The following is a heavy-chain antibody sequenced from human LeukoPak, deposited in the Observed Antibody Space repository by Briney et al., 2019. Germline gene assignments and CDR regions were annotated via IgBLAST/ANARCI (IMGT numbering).Heavy chain of an antibody. V-gene: IGHV4-61*05. CDR1: GGSISSSSYY. CDR2: IYTGGST. Sequence: SETLSLTCTVSGGSISSSSYYWGWIRQPPGKGLEWIGRIYTGGSTTYNPSLKSRVTMSVDTSKNQFSLKLRSVTAADTAVYYCARGGAARRFVVRYYYYMDVWGKGTTVTVSS. CDR3: ARGGAARRFVVRYYYYMDV. D-gene: IGHD6-6*01. J-gene: IGHJ6*03.